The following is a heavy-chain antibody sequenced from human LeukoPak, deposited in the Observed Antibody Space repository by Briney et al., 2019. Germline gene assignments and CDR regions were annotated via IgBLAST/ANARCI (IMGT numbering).Heavy chain of an antibody. CDR1: GDSLSSNIAA. J-gene: IGHJ4*02. Sequence: SQTLSLTCAISGDSLSSNIAAWNWIRQSPSRGLEWLGTTYYRSKWQTEYAVSLKSRLTITPDPSKNQFSLQLNSVTPEDTAVYYCARDVDSGADYWGQGTLVTVSS. CDR2: TYYRSKWQT. V-gene: IGHV6-1*01. CDR3: ARDVDSGADY. D-gene: IGHD4-17*01.